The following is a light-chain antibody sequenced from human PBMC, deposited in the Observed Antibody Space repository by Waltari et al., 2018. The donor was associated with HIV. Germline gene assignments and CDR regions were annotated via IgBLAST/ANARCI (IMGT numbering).Light chain of an antibody. CDR1: TSDADSFDY. CDR3: GSHTATNSMM. J-gene: IGLJ3*02. V-gene: IGLV2-14*01. CDR2: EVS. Sequence: QSALTQPAYVSGSPGQSITISCTGPTSDADSFDYVSWYQQHPGKVPTLIIYEVSFRASWGSNRFSASTSGNTTSLTISGLQAEDEAVYYCGSHTATNSMMFGGGTKLTVL.